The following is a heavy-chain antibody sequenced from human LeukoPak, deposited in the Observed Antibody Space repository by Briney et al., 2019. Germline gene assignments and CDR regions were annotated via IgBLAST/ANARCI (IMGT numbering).Heavy chain of an antibody. J-gene: IGHJ6*02. V-gene: IGHV3-21*01. CDR3: ARDPHYDILTGYSYGMDV. Sequence: GGSLRLSCAASGFTFSSYWMNWVRQAPGKGLEWVSSISSSSSYIYYADSVKGRFTISRDNAKNSLYLQMNSLRAEDTAVYYCARDPHYDILTGYSYGMDVWGQGTTVTVSS. CDR2: ISSSSSYI. D-gene: IGHD3-9*01. CDR1: GFTFSSYW.